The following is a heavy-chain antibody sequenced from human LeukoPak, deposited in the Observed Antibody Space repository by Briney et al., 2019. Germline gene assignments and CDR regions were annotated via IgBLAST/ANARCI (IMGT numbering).Heavy chain of an antibody. CDR3: ARGGNYYDSRTNWFDP. CDR1: GGSISSRNYY. Sequence: SETLSLTCTVSGGSISSRNYYWGWIRQPPGKGLEWIGSMHYSGSTYYNPSLSSRVITSVDTSKNQFSLKLSSVTAADTAVYYCARGGNYYDSRTNWFDPWGQGTLVTVSS. CDR2: MHYSGST. V-gene: IGHV4-39*07. J-gene: IGHJ5*02. D-gene: IGHD3-22*01.